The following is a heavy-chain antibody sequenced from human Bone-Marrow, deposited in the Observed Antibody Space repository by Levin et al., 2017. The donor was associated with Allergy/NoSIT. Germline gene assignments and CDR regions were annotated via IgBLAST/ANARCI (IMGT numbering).Heavy chain of an antibody. D-gene: IGHD1-26*01. CDR3: ATPPGDTGWFDP. J-gene: IGHJ5*02. V-gene: IGHV3-23*01. Sequence: GESLKISCVGSGFTFSSYAMSWVRQAPGKGLEWVSLISGSGGTPYYADSVKGRFTISRDNSKNTLYLQMNSLRVEDTAIYYCATPPGDTGWFDPWGQGTLVTVSS. CDR2: ISGSGGTP. CDR1: GFTFSSYA.